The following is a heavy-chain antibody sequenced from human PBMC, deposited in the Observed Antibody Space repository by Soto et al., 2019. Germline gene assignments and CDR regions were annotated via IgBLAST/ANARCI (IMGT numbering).Heavy chain of an antibody. CDR1: GFTFSSYS. Sequence: PGGSLRLSCAASGFTFSSYSMNWVRQAPGKGLEWVSSISSSSSYIYYADSVKGRFTISRDNAKNSLYLQMNSLRAEDTAVYYCARGGAPYYDFWSGYSSPMPFDYWGQGTLVTVSS. CDR2: ISSSSSYI. CDR3: ARGGAPYYDFWSGYSSPMPFDY. D-gene: IGHD3-3*01. J-gene: IGHJ4*02. V-gene: IGHV3-21*01.